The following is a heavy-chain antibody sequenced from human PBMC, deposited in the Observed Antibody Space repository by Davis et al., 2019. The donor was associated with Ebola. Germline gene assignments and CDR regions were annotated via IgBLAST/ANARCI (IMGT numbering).Heavy chain of an antibody. J-gene: IGHJ4*02. V-gene: IGHV1-69*04. CDR1: GGTFSSYA. CDR2: IIPILGIA. CDR3: ARGLILEWSYLDY. Sequence: AASVKVSCKASGGTFSSYAISWVRQAPGQGLEWMGRIIPILGIASYAQKFQGRVTMTRDTSTSTVYMELSSLRSEDTAVYYCARGLILEWSYLDYWGQGTLVTVSS. D-gene: IGHD3-3*01.